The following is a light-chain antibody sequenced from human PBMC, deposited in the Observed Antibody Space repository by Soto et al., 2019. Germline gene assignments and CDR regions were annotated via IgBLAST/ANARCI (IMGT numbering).Light chain of an antibody. V-gene: IGKV3-20*01. Sequence: EIVLTQSPGTLSLSPGERATLSCRASQSVTSNYLAWYHQKPGQPPRLLIYGASTRATGIPDKFSGVGSGTDFILTISRLEPEDFAVYYCKQYATLLGLTFGGGTKVQIK. CDR1: QSVTSNY. CDR2: GAS. CDR3: KQYATLLGLT. J-gene: IGKJ4*01.